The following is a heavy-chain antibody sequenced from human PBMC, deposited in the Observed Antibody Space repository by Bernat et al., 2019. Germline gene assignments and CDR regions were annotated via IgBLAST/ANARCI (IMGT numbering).Heavy chain of an antibody. Sequence: EVQLVQSGAEVKKPGESLKISCKGSGYSFTSYWIGWVRQMPGKGLEWIGIIYPGDSDTRYSPSFQGQVTISADKSRSTAYLQWSSLKASDTAMYYCARQNDYGDYCAGLDAFDIWGQRTMVTVSS. J-gene: IGHJ3*02. CDR3: ARQNDYGDYCAGLDAFDI. V-gene: IGHV5-51*01. CDR1: GYSFTSYW. D-gene: IGHD4-17*01. CDR2: IYPGDSDT.